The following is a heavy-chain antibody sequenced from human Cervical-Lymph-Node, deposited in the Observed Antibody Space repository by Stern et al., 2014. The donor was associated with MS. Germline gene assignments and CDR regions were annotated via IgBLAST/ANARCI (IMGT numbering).Heavy chain of an antibody. V-gene: IGHV7-4-1*02. CDR1: GYSFINYA. D-gene: IGHD2-15*01. J-gene: IGHJ5*02. CDR2: INTNTGNP. CDR3: ARIYCGSSSCQSNWFDP. Sequence: VQLVESGSELKKPGASVKVSCKASGYSFINYAITWVRQAPGQGLEWMGWINTNTGNPAYAQGFTGRTVFSLDISVSTAYLQISNLKTEDTAVYYCARIYCGSSSCQSNWFDPWGQGTPVTVSS.